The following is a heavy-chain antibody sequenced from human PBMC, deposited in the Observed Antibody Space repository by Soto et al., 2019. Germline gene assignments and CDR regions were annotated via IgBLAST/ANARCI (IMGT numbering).Heavy chain of an antibody. CDR3: ARENSYGEYFDC. CDR2: IYHSGSA. J-gene: IGHJ4*02. V-gene: IGHV4-30-2*01. Sequence: QLQLQESGSGLVKPSQTLSLTCAVSGGSISSGGYSWSWIRQPPGKGLEWIGYIYHSGSAYYNPSLKSRVTISGDRSKNQFSLKMRSVTAADTAVYYCARENSYGEYFDCWGQGTLVTVSS. D-gene: IGHD5-18*01. CDR1: GGSISSGGYS.